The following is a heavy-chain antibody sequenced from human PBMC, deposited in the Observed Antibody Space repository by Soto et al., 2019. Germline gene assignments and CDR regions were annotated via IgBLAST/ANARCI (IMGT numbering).Heavy chain of an antibody. CDR1: GFIFSNYG. D-gene: IGHD1-1*01. V-gene: IGHV3-33*06. J-gene: IGHJ4*02. CDR2: IRNDGSNK. Sequence: QVQLVESGGGVVQPGRSLGLSCAASGFIFSNYGMHWVRQAPGRGLEWVAVIRNDGSNKYYADSVKGRFTISRDNSKNILYLQMNSLRAEDTAVYYCAKDVDGTEGLEWGQGTLVTVSS. CDR3: AKDVDGTEGLE.